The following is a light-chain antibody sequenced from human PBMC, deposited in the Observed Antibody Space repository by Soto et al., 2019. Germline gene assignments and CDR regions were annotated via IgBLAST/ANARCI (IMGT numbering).Light chain of an antibody. CDR2: DAS. CDR3: QQRRSRPLT. CDR1: QSVSKY. J-gene: IGKJ4*01. Sequence: EIVLTQSPATLSLSRGERVTLSCRASQSVSKYLAWYQQKPGQAPRLLIYDASNRATGIPARFSGSGSGTDFTLTISSLEPGDFAIYYCQQRRSRPLTFGGGTKVDIK. V-gene: IGKV3-11*01.